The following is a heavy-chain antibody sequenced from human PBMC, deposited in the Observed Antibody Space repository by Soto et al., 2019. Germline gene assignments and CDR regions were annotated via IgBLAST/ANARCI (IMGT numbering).Heavy chain of an antibody. Sequence: QVQLVQSGAEVKKPGASVKVSCKASGYTFTSYDINRVRQATGQGLEWMGWMNPNSGNTGYAQKFQGRVTMTRNTSISTAYMELSSLRSEDTAVYYCARGGLRRYSSSSGYAFDIWGQGTMVTVSS. CDR1: GYTFTSYD. CDR3: ARGGLRRYSSSSGYAFDI. V-gene: IGHV1-8*01. D-gene: IGHD6-6*01. J-gene: IGHJ3*02. CDR2: MNPNSGNT.